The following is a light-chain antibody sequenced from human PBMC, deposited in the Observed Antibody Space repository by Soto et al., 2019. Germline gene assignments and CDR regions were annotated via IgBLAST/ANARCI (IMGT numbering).Light chain of an antibody. CDR2: DVT. J-gene: IGLJ2*01. Sequence: QSVLSQPASVSGSPGQSITISCTGTSSDVGGYNYVSWYQQHPGKAPKVIIYDVTKRPSGISNRFSGSKSGNTASLTISGLQVEDEADYYCSSYRRGSTRVVFGGGTKVTVL. CDR3: SSYRRGSTRVV. V-gene: IGLV2-14*03. CDR1: SSDVGGYNY.